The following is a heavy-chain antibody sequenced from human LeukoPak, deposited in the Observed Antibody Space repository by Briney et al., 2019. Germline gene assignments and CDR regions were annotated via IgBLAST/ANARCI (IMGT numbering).Heavy chain of an antibody. CDR2: ISYDGSNK. CDR3: AREIVVVVAATRGEDY. J-gene: IGHJ4*02. V-gene: IGHV3-30-3*01. D-gene: IGHD2-15*01. CDR1: GFTVSSYA. Sequence: GGSLRLSCAASGFTVSSYAMHWVRQAPGKGLEWVAVISYDGSNKYYADSVKGRFTISRDNSKNTLYLQMNSLRAEDTAVYYCAREIVVVVAATRGEDYWGQGTLVTVSS.